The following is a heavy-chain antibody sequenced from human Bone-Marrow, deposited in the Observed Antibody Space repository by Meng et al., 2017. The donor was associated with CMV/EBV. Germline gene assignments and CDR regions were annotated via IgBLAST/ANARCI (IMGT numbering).Heavy chain of an antibody. V-gene: IGHV3-7*01. CDR1: GFTFSSYW. Sequence: GGSLRLSCAASGFTFSSYWMTWVRQAPGKGLEWVANIKQDGSEKYYVDSVKGRFTISRDNAKNSLYLQMNSLRAEDTAVYYCARDFFDWNNAGATDVWGQGTTVTFYS. D-gene: IGHD1/OR15-1a*01. CDR3: ARDFFDWNNAGATDV. CDR2: IKQDGSEK. J-gene: IGHJ6*02.